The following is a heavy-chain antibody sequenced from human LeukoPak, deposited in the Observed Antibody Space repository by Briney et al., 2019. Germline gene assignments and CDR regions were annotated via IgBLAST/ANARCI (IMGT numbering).Heavy chain of an antibody. J-gene: IGHJ4*02. CDR1: GFTFSDYG. CDR3: AKVFEVRGARRPKDY. V-gene: IGHV3-30*18. CDR2: ISYDGGNK. D-gene: IGHD3-10*01. Sequence: RLSCXASGFTFSDYGMHWVRQAPGKGLEWVALISYDGGNKFYADSVRDRFTISRDNSKNTLFLQMNSLRIEDTAVYYCAKVFEVRGARRPKDYWGQGTLVXXSS.